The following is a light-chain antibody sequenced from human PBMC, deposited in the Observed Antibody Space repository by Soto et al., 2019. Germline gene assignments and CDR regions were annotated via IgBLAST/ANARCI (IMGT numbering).Light chain of an antibody. CDR1: QDISNY. V-gene: IGKV1-27*01. CDR2: TAS. J-gene: IGKJ5*01. CDR3: QKYNSALT. Sequence: DIQMTESPSSLSASIGDTVTITCRASQDISNYLAWYQQTPGKVPKLLIYTASTLQSGVPSRFSGSGSGTDFTLTISSLQPEDVATYYCQKYNSALTFGQGTRLEIK.